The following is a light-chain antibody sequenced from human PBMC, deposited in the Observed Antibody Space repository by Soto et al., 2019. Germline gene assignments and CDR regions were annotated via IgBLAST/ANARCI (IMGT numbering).Light chain of an antibody. V-gene: IGLV1-40*01. J-gene: IGLJ3*02. CDR2: GNI. CDR1: SSNLGTGYD. Sequence: QSVLTQPPSVSGAPGQRVTIPCTGNSSNLGTGYDVNWYQQLPQTAPKLLIYGNINRPSGVPDRFSGSKSGTSASLAITGIQAEDEAYYFCQPYASSLVAWVFGGGTKLTV. CDR3: QPYASSLVAWV.